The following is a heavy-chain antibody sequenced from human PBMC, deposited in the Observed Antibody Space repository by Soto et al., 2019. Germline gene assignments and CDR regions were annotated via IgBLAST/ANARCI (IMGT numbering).Heavy chain of an antibody. V-gene: IGHV3-74*01. J-gene: IGHJ3*01. Sequence: HPGGSLRLSCAASGFSFSLYWMHWVRQAPGKGLVWVSRITNDETGAGYADSVRGRFIISRDNAKSTLYLEMNSLTDEDTAVYYCARDGKDCTNGVCHYSFDVWGQGTMVTVSS. CDR2: ITNDETGA. CDR1: GFSFSLYW. CDR3: ARDGKDCTNGVCHYSFDV. D-gene: IGHD2-8*01.